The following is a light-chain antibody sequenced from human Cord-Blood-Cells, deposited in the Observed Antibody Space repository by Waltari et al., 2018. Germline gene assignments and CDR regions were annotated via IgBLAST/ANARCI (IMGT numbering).Light chain of an antibody. CDR2: DVS. V-gene: IGLV2-14*01. CDR1: SCDVGGYNY. Sequence: QSALTQPASVSGSPGQSITISCTGTSCDVGGYNYVSWYQQPPGKAPKLMIYDVSNRPSGVSNRFSGSKSGNTASLTISGLQAEDEADYYCSSYTSSSTYVFGTGTKVTVL. CDR3: SSYTSSSTYV. J-gene: IGLJ1*01.